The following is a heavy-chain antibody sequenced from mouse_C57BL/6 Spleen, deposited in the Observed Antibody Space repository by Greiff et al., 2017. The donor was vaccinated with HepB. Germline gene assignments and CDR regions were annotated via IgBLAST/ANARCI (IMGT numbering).Heavy chain of an antibody. V-gene: IGHV5-6*01. D-gene: IGHD2-2*01. CDR1: GFTFSSYG. Sequence: EVQLQQSGGDLVKPGGSLKLSCAASGFTFSSYGMSWVRQTPDKRLEWVATISSGGSYTYYPDSVKGRFTISRDNAKNTLYLQMSSLKSEDTAMYYCARPPSTMVWYFDVWGTGTTVTVSS. CDR3: ARPPSTMVWYFDV. CDR2: ISSGGSYT. J-gene: IGHJ1*03.